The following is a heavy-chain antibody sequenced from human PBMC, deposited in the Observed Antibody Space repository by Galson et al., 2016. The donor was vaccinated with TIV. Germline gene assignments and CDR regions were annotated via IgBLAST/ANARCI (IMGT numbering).Heavy chain of an antibody. Sequence: SVKVSCKVSGGIFRSDAISWVRQAPGQGLEWMGRIIAIFGTANYAQKFQGRVTITADESTNTVYLELSSLTSEETAVYYCARLPSYYGSGNNWFDPWGQGTLVTVSS. CDR3: ARLPSYYGSGNNWFDP. V-gene: IGHV1-69*13. D-gene: IGHD3-10*01. J-gene: IGHJ5*02. CDR1: GGIFRSDA. CDR2: IIAIFGTA.